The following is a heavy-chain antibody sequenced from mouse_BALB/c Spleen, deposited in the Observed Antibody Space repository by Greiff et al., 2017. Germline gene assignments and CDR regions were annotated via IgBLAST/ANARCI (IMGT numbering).Heavy chain of an antibody. Sequence: EVKLEESGGGLVKPGGSLKLSCAASGFTFSDYYMYWVRQTPEKRLEWVATISDGGSYTYYPDSVKGRFTISRDNAKNNLYLQMSSLKSEDTAMYYCARDLDGYMAPLAYWGQGTLVTVSA. CDR3: ARDLDGYMAPLAY. V-gene: IGHV5-4*02. CDR1: GFTFSDYY. D-gene: IGHD2-3*01. CDR2: ISDGGSYT. J-gene: IGHJ3*01.